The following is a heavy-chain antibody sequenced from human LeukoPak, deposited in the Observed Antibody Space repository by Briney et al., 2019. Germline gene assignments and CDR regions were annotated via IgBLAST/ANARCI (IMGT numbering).Heavy chain of an antibody. D-gene: IGHD6-6*01. J-gene: IGHJ4*02. CDR3: ARGLEADSSSAGY. Sequence: PSETLSLTCTVSGGSISSYYWSWIRQPPGKGLEWIGEINHSGSTNYNPSLKSRVTISVDTSKNQFSLKLSSVTAADTAVYYCARGLEADSSSAGYWGQGTLVTVSS. V-gene: IGHV4-34*01. CDR1: GGSISSYY. CDR2: INHSGST.